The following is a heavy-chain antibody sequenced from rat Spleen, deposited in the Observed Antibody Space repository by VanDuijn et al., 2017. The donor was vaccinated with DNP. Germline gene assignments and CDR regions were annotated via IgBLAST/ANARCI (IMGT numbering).Heavy chain of an antibody. D-gene: IGHD1-7*01. V-gene: IGHV5S23*01. CDR1: GFTFSDYN. J-gene: IGHJ2*01. CDR2: ISNGGVNT. Sequence: EVQLVESGGGLVQPGRSLKLSCAASGFTFSDYNMAWVRQAPKKGLEWVESISNGGVNTYYRDSVKGRFTSSRDNTKSTLYLQMNSLRSEDTATYYCARLTSGMTAYYFPYWGQGVMVTVSS. CDR3: ARLTSGMTAYYFPY.